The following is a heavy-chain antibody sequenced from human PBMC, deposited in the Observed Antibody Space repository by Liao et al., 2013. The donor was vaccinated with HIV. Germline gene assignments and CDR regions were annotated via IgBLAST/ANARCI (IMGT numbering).Heavy chain of an antibody. CDR1: GDSISRYN. V-gene: IGHV4-4*07. D-gene: IGHD3/OR15-3a*01. CDR2: MYSSGST. J-gene: IGHJ6*03. Sequence: QVQLQESGPGLVKPSESLSLTCTVSGDSISRYNYNWIRQPAGKGLEWIGRMYSSGSTNYNPSLRSRVTMSVDTSKNQFSLNLSSVTAADTAVYYCVRGRGDFWTGYHYYMDVWGTGTTVTVSS. CDR3: VRGRGDFWTGYHYYMDV.